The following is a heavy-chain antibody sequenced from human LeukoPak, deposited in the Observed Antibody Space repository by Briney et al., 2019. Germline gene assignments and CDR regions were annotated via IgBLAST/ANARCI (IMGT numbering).Heavy chain of an antibody. CDR3: ARTQGPYYFDY. CDR1: GYTFTSYY. J-gene: IGHJ4*02. V-gene: IGHV1-46*03. Sequence: ASVKVSCKASGYTFTSYYMHWVRQAPGQGLEWMGIINPSGGSTGYAQKFQGRVTMTRDTSTSTVYMELSSLRSEDTAVYYCARTQGPYYFDYWGQGTLVTVSS. CDR2: INPSGGST.